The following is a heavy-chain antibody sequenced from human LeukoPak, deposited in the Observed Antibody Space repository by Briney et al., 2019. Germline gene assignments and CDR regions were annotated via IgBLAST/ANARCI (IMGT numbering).Heavy chain of an antibody. CDR1: GFTFSSYA. CDR3: ATRRVFTIFGVVINVGIFDY. Sequence: GGSLRLSCAASGFTFSSYAMSWVRQAPGKGLEWVSAISGSGGSTYYADSVKGRFTISRDNSKNTLYLQMNSLRAEDTAVYYCATRRVFTIFGVVINVGIFDYWGQGTLVTVSS. V-gene: IGHV3-23*01. D-gene: IGHD3-3*01. CDR2: ISGSGGST. J-gene: IGHJ4*02.